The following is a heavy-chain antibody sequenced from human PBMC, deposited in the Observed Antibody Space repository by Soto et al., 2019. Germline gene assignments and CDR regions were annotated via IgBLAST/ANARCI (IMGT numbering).Heavy chain of an antibody. D-gene: IGHD2-15*01. CDR3: TTRPVAVWY. Sequence: GGSLRLSCAASGFTFRNAWMSWVRQAPGKGLEWVGRIRRRTDGGTADYAAPVRGRFTISRDDSNKTLYLQMDSLKIEDTAVYYCTTRPVAVWYWGQGTLVTVSS. CDR1: GFTFRNAW. V-gene: IGHV3-15*01. J-gene: IGHJ4*02. CDR2: IRRRTDGGTA.